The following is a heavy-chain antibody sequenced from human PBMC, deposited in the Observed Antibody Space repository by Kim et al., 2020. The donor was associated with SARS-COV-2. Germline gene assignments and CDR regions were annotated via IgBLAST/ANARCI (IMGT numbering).Heavy chain of an antibody. V-gene: IGHV4-61*02. CDR1: GGSISSGSYY. CDR2: IYTSGST. Sequence: SETLSLTCTVSGGSISSGSYYWSWIRQPAGKGLEWIGRIYTSGSTNYNPSLKSRVTISVDTSKNQFSLKLSSVTAADTAVYYCARVSADGDFWSGYNDAFDIWGQGTMVTVSS. D-gene: IGHD3-3*01. J-gene: IGHJ3*02. CDR3: ARVSADGDFWSGYNDAFDI.